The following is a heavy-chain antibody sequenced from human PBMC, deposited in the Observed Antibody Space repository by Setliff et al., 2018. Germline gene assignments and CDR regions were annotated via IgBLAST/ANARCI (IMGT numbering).Heavy chain of an antibody. J-gene: IGHJ4*02. CDR1: GFIFSSYW. D-gene: IGHD2-15*01. CDR3: ARTCSGSGCYAGLES. Sequence: SLRLSCAASGFIFSSYWMNWVRQAPGKGLEWVATINQDGSGKYYVDSVKGRFTISRDNAKNSLYLQMNSLRPEDTAVYYCARTCSGSGCYAGLESWGQGTPVTVSS. CDR2: INQDGSGK. V-gene: IGHV3-7*01.